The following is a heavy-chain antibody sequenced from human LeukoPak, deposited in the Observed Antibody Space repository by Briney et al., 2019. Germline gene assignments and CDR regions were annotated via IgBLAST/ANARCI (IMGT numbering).Heavy chain of an antibody. Sequence: GESLKISCKGSGYSFTTYWIGWVRQMPGKGLEWMGIIYPCYSDTRYSPSFQGPVTISADKSISTAYLQWSSLKASDTAMFYCARHSAVGGTTPSPLLYWGQGTLVTVSS. V-gene: IGHV5-51*01. J-gene: IGHJ4*02. CDR3: ARHSAVGGTTPSPLLY. CDR1: GYSFTTYW. CDR2: IYPCYSDT. D-gene: IGHD1-7*01.